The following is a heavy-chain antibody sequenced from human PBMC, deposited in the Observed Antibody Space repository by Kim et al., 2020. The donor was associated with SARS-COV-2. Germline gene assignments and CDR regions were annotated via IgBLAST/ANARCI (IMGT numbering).Heavy chain of an antibody. CDR1: GFTFSSYA. D-gene: IGHD3-22*01. J-gene: IGHJ4*02. V-gene: IGHV3-23*01. CDR3: AKGDRITMIVVVTLFDY. CDR2: ISGSGGST. Sequence: GGSLRLSCAASGFTFSSYAMSWVRQAPGKGLEWVSAISGSGGSTYYADSVKGWFTISRDNSKNTLYLQMNSLRAEDTAVYYCAKGDRITMIVVVTLFDYWGQGTLVTVSS.